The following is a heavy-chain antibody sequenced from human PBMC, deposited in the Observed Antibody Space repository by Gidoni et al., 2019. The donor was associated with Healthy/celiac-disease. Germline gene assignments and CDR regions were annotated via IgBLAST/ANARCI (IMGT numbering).Heavy chain of an antibody. CDR1: GFTFSRYW. J-gene: IGHJ6*02. Sequence: VQLVEPGGGLVQPGGSLSLPCAASGFTFSRYWISWVRQAPGKGLEWVANIKQDGSEKYYVDSVKGRVTISRDNAKNSLYLQMNSLRAEDTALYYCARGLQHSGSYYRYYYYYGMDVWGQGTTVTVSS. CDR2: IKQDGSEK. V-gene: IGHV3-7*01. D-gene: IGHD3-10*01. CDR3: ARGLQHSGSYYRYYYYYGMDV.